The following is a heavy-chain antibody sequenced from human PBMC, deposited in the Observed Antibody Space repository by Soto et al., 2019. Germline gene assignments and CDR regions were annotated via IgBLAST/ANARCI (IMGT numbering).Heavy chain of an antibody. V-gene: IGHV1-69*01. J-gene: IGHJ1*01. CDR1: GGTFSSYA. Sequence: QVQLVQSGAEVKKPGSSVKVSCKASGGTFSSYAFSWVRQAPGQGLEWMGGIIPLYGTPNYAQKFQGRVAITADEFTSTAYVELSRLRSEDTAVYFCATHDSSGWYGYLQRWGQGTLVTVSS. D-gene: IGHD6-19*01. CDR3: ATHDSSGWYGYLQR. CDR2: IIPLYGTP.